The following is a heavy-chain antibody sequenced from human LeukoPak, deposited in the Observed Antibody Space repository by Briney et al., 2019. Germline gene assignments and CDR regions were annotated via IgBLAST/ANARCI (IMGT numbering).Heavy chain of an antibody. CDR3: AKDISLAAAGKFDY. J-gene: IGHJ4*02. Sequence: GGSLRLSCAASGFTFSNYAMHWVRQAPGKGLEWVAVISYDGSNKYYADSVKGRFTISRDNAKNSLYLQMNSLRAEDTALYYCAKDISLAAAGKFDYWGQGTLVTVSS. D-gene: IGHD6-13*01. CDR1: GFTFSNYA. CDR2: ISYDGSNK. V-gene: IGHV3-30*04.